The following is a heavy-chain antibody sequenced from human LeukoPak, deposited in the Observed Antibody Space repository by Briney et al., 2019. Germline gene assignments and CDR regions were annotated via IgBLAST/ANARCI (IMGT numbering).Heavy chain of an antibody. CDR3: TTDPEGYSSGWYTIA. CDR2: INGVGTAT. J-gene: IGHJ5*02. Sequence: PGGSLRLSCAASGFTFNNYYIHWVRQAPGKGLVWVSRINGVGTATIYADSVKGRFTISRDNAKNTVYLQMNSLKTEDTAVYYCTTDPEGYSSGWYTIAWGQGTLVTVSS. CDR1: GFTFNNYY. V-gene: IGHV3-74*01. D-gene: IGHD6-19*01.